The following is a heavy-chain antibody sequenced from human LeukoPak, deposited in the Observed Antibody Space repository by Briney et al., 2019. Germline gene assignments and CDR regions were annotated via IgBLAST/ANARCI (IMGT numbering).Heavy chain of an antibody. J-gene: IGHJ4*02. CDR1: GYSISSGYY. D-gene: IGHD3-16*01. CDR3: ARKPPRNYAFDY. V-gene: IGHV4-38-2*02. Sequence: SETLSLTCTVSGYSISSGYYWGWIRQPPGKGLEWIGSIYHGGSTYYNSSLESRVTISLDTSKNQFSLKLSSVTAADTAVYYCARKPPRNYAFDYWGQGTLVTVSS. CDR2: IYHGGST.